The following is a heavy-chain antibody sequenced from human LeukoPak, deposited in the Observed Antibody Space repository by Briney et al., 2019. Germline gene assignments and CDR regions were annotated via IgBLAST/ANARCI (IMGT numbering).Heavy chain of an antibody. Sequence: SETLSLTCTVSGGSISSHYWSWVRQPPGKGLKWIGYIYYSGSTNYNPSLKSRVIISVDTSKNQFSLKLSSVTAADTAVYYCARGGYYYDSSGYEFDYWGQGTLVTVSS. CDR3: ARGGYYYDSSGYEFDY. CDR1: GGSISSHY. J-gene: IGHJ4*02. V-gene: IGHV4-59*11. D-gene: IGHD3-22*01. CDR2: IYYSGST.